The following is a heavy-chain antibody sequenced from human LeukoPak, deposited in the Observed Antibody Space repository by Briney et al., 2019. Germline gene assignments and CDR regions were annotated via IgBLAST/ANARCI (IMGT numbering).Heavy chain of an antibody. V-gene: IGHV3-74*01. D-gene: IGHD1-20*01. CDR1: GFTFSNYM. CDR2: IKSDGITI. J-gene: IGHJ4*02. Sequence: GGSLRLSCAASGFTFSNYMMHWVRQAPGKGLVWVSRIKSDGITITYADSVKGRFTISRDNAKDTLYLQMNSLRAEDTAVYYCLRDLNWSLDQWGQGTLVTVSS. CDR3: LRDLNWSLDQ.